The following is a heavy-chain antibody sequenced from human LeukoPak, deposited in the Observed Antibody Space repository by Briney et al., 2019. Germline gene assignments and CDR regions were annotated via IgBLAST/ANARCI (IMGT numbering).Heavy chain of an antibody. CDR1: GYSISSSNW. CDR3: ARKVTGSGSYYRFFDL. Sequence: SDTLSLTCAVSGYSISSSNWWGWIRQPPGKGLEWIGYIYYTGATYYNPSLKSRVTMSVDASKNQFSLQLSSVTAVDTAVYYCARKVTGSGSYYRFFDLWGRGTLVTVSA. V-gene: IGHV4-28*01. J-gene: IGHJ2*01. D-gene: IGHD3-10*01. CDR2: IYYTGAT.